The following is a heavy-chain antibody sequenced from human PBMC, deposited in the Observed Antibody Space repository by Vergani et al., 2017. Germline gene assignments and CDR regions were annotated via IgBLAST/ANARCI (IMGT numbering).Heavy chain of an antibody. Sequence: QVQLQESGPGLVKPSQTLSLTCTVSGGSLSSGGYYWSWIRQHXGKGLEWIGYIYYSGSTYYNPSLKSRVTISVDTSKNQFSLKLSSVTAADTAVYYCARDVNYYGSGSYYYYGMDVWGQGTTVTVSS. CDR1: GGSLSSGGYY. CDR2: IYYSGST. D-gene: IGHD3-10*01. CDR3: ARDVNYYGSGSYYYYGMDV. V-gene: IGHV4-31*03. J-gene: IGHJ6*02.